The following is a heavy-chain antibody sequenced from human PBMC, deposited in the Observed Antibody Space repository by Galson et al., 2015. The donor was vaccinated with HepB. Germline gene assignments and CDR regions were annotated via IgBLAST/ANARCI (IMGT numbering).Heavy chain of an antibody. Sequence: SLRLSCAASGFTFSSYSMNWVRQAPGKGLEWVSYISSSSSTINYADSVKGRFTISRDNAKNSLYLQMNSLRAEDTAVYYCARDSKAAAGTLLKYWGQGTLVTVSS. V-gene: IGHV3-48*01. CDR3: ARDSKAAAGTLLKY. J-gene: IGHJ4*02. D-gene: IGHD6-13*01. CDR1: GFTFSSYS. CDR2: ISSSSSTI.